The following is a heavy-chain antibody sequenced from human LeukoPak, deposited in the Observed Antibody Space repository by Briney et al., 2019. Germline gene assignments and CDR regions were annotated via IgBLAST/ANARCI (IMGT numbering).Heavy chain of an antibody. V-gene: IGHV3-23*01. Sequence: GGSLRLSCAASGFTFSSYAMSWVRQAPGKGLEWVSAISGSGGSTYYADSVKGRFTISRDNSKNTLYLQMNSLRAEDTAVYYCATPYYYGSGSPVPFGAEFDYWGQGTLVTVSS. J-gene: IGHJ4*02. CDR3: ATPYYYGSGSPVPFGAEFDY. D-gene: IGHD3-10*01. CDR2: ISGSGGST. CDR1: GFTFSSYA.